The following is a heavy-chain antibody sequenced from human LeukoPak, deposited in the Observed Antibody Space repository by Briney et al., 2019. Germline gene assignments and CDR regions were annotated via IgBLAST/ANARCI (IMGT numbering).Heavy chain of an antibody. CDR2: INDNGGTT. Sequence: GSLRLSCAASGFTFSNYAMHWVRQAPGKGLEYVSAINDNGGTTYYANSVKGRFTISRDNSKSTLYLQMGSLRAEDMAVYYCARAVVVTRYLDYWGQGALVTVSS. V-gene: IGHV3-64*01. J-gene: IGHJ4*02. CDR3: ARAVVVTRYLDY. CDR1: GFTFSNYA. D-gene: IGHD2-21*02.